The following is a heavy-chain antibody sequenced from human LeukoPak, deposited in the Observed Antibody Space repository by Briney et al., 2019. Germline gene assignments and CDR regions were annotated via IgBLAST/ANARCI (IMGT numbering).Heavy chain of an antibody. D-gene: IGHD3-22*01. CDR2: IYHSGST. Sequence: PSETLSLTCTVSGYSISSGYYWGWIRQPPGKGLEWIGSIYHSGSTYYNPSLKSRVTISVDTSKNQFSLKLSSVTAADTAVYYCARWSSGYPGSGDYWGQGTLVTVSS. CDR3: ARWSSGYPGSGDY. CDR1: GYSISSGYY. J-gene: IGHJ4*02. V-gene: IGHV4-38-2*02.